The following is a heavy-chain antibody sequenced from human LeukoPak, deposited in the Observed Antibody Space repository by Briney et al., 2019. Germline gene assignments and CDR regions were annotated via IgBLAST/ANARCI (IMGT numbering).Heavy chain of an antibody. CDR3: ASPYLLNVRGVSNWFDP. CDR2: IYPGDSDT. Sequence: GEPLKISCKGSGYSFTSYWIGWVRQMPGKGLEWMGIIYPGDSDTRYSPSFQGQVTISADKSISTAYLQWISLKASDTAMYYCASPYLLNVRGVSNWFDPRGQGTLVTVSS. J-gene: IGHJ5*02. CDR1: GYSFTSYW. D-gene: IGHD3-10*02. V-gene: IGHV5-51*01.